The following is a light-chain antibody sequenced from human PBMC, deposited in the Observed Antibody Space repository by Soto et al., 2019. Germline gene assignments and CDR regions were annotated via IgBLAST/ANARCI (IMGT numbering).Light chain of an antibody. CDR3: QPYNNWPLT. J-gene: IGKJ4*01. CDR1: ETVRSN. Sequence: IVMTQSPATLSVSPGERATLSCRASETVRSNVAWFQQKPGQAPRLLIFDTSTRATGVPTRFSGSRSGAEFTLTINSLQSEDFAVYYCQPYNNWPLTFGGGTK. V-gene: IGKV3-15*01. CDR2: DTS.